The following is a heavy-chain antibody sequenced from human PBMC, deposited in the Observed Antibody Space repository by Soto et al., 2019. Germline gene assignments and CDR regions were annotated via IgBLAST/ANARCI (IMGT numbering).Heavy chain of an antibody. J-gene: IGHJ6*02. CDR2: IIPIFGTA. D-gene: IGHD6-13*01. Sequence: SVKVSCKASGGTFSSYAISWVRQAPGQGLEWMGGIIPIFGTANYAQKFQGRVTITADESTSTAYMELSSLRSEDTAVYYCASVYSSSQYYYYGMDVWGQGTTVTVSS. V-gene: IGHV1-69*13. CDR1: GGTFSSYA. CDR3: ASVYSSSQYYYYGMDV.